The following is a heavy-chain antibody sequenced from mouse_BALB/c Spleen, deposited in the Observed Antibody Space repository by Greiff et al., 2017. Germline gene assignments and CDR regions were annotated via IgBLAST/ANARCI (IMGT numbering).Heavy chain of an antibody. CDR3: ALYYYGSSPFAY. Sequence: EVKLMESGPELVKPGASVKIPCKASGYTFTDYNMDWVKQSHGKSLEWIGDINPNNGGTIYNQKFKGKATLTVDKSSSTAYMELRSLTSEDTAVYYCALYYYGSSPFAYWGQGTLVTVSA. CDR2: INPNNGGT. CDR1: GYTFTDYN. J-gene: IGHJ3*01. D-gene: IGHD1-1*01. V-gene: IGHV1-18*01.